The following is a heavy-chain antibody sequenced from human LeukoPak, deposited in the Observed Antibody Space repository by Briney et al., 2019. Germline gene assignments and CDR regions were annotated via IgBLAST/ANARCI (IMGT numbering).Heavy chain of an antibody. J-gene: IGHJ5*02. Sequence: ASVKVSCKASGYTFTGYYMHWVRQAPGQGLEWMGWINPNSGGTNYAQKFQGRVTMTRDTSISTAYMELSRLRSDDTAVYYCARDLLQSGYDDINWFDPWGQGTLVTVSS. CDR3: ARDLLQSGYDDINWFDP. CDR2: INPNSGGT. V-gene: IGHV1-2*02. CDR1: GYTFTGYY. D-gene: IGHD5-12*01.